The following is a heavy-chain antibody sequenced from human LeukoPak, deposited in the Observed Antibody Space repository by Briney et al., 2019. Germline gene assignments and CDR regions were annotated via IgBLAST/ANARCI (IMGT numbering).Heavy chain of an antibody. CDR2: IWYDGSNK. CDR3: EKSYDSSGYYVYYFDY. CDR1: AFTFSSYG. D-gene: IGHD3-22*01. J-gene: IGHJ4*02. V-gene: IGHV3-33*06. Sequence: PGGSLRLSCAASAFTFSSYGMHWVRQAPGKGLEWVAVIWYDGSNKYYADSVKGRFTISRDNSKNTLYLQMNSLRAEDTAVYYCEKSYDSSGYYVYYFDYWRQGTLVTVSS.